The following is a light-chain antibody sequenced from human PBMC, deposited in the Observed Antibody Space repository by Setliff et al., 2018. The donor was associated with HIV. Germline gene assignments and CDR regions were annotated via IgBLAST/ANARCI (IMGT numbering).Light chain of an antibody. CDR2: DVT. Sequence: QSALTQPRSVSVSPGQSVSISCTGTSSDVGGYNFVSWYQKYPGKAPKLIIYDVTQRPSGVPDRFSGSKSGDTASLTISGLLADDEADYYCCAYAGSYRGVFGGGTKVTVL. CDR1: SSDVGGYNF. V-gene: IGLV2-11*01. CDR3: CAYAGSYRGV. J-gene: IGLJ3*02.